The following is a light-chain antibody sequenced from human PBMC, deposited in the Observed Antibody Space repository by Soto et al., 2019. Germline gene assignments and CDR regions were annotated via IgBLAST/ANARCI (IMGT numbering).Light chain of an antibody. Sequence: QSALTQPASVSGSPGQSITISCTGTSSDVGDYDYVSWYQQHPGKAPKLMIYEVSKRPSGVSNRFSGSKSGDTASLTISGLQAEDEADYYCSSYTGSSTPYVFGTGTKVTV. CDR1: SSDVGDYDY. CDR3: SSYTGSSTPYV. CDR2: EVS. V-gene: IGLV2-14*01. J-gene: IGLJ1*01.